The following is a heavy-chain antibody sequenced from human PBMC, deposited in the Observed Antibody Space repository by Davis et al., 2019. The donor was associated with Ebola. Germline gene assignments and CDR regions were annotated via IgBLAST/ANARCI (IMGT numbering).Heavy chain of an antibody. D-gene: IGHD4-17*01. CDR3: ARVNRHGDPDY. CDR1: GFNFSHYA. CDR2: ISGSGKTT. V-gene: IGHV3-23*01. J-gene: IGHJ4*02. Sequence: PGGSLRLSCAVSGFNFSHYAMSWVRQAPGKGLEWVACISGSGKTTYYADSVEGRFNISRDNSKNTLYLQMNSLRAEDTAVYYCARVNRHGDPDYWGQGTLVTVSS.